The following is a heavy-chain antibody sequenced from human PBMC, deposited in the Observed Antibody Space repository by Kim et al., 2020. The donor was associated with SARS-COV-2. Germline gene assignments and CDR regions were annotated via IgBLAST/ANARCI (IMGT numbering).Heavy chain of an antibody. D-gene: IGHD5-12*01. J-gene: IGHJ4*02. CDR2: ISSSGSTI. V-gene: IGHV3-11*01. CDR3: ARNFRIVATSVVDY. Sequence: GGSLRLSCAASGFTFSDYYMSWIRQAPGKGLEWVSYISSSGSTIYYADSVKGRFTISRDNAKNSLYLQMNSLRAEDTAVYYCARNFRIVATSVVDYWGQGTLVTVSS. CDR1: GFTFSDYY.